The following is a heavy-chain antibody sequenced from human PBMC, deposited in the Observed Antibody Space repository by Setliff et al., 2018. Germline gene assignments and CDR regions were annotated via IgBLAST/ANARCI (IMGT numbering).Heavy chain of an antibody. CDR2: ITTYNGDT. Sequence: ASVKVSCKASGYTFTNYGISWVRQAPGQGLAWMGWITTYNGDTNYAQKLQGRVTMTTDTSTSTAYMELRSLRSDDTAVYYCARGGQLAPFDYWGQGTLVTVPQ. CDR3: ARGGQLAPFDY. V-gene: IGHV1-18*01. J-gene: IGHJ4*02. CDR1: GYTFTNYG.